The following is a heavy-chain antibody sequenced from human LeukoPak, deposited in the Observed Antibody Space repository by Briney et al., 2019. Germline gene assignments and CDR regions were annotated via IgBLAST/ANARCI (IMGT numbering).Heavy chain of an antibody. J-gene: IGHJ4*02. V-gene: IGHV3-30*02. CDR1: GFTFSSYG. CDR2: IRYDGSNK. Sequence: PGGSLRLSCAASGFTFSSYGMHWVRQAPGKGLEWVAFIRYDGSNKYYADSVKGRFTISRDNSKNTLYLQMNSLRAEDTAVYYCAKDLGYDILTGPGLWGQGTLVTVSS. D-gene: IGHD3-9*01. CDR3: AKDLGYDILTGPGL.